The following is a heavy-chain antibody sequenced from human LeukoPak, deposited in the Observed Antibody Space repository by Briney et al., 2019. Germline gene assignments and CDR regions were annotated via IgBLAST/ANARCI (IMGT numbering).Heavy chain of an antibody. D-gene: IGHD3-16*01. CDR1: GYTFTRYY. J-gene: IGHJ4*02. V-gene: IGHV1-2*02. Sequence: GASVKVSCKASGYTFTRYYMHWVRQAPGQGLEWMGWINPNSGGTKYAQKFQGRGTMSRDTYISTAYMELSRLRSDDTAVYYCARDYDYVWGSPYYFDYWGQGTLVTVSS. CDR2: INPNSGGT. CDR3: ARDYDYVWGSPYYFDY.